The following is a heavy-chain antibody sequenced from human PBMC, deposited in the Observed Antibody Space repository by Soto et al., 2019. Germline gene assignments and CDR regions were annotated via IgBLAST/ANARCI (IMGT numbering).Heavy chain of an antibody. D-gene: IGHD2-2*01. Sequence: VQLVQSGAEVKKPGASVKVSCKASGYTFTSYGISWVRQAPGQGLEWMGWISAYNGNTNYAQKLQGRVTMTTDTSTSTAYMELRSLRSDDTAVYYCARYGEGYCSSTSCYFHYYYGMDVWGQGTTVTVSS. CDR2: ISAYNGNT. J-gene: IGHJ6*02. V-gene: IGHV1-18*01. CDR1: GYTFTSYG. CDR3: ARYGEGYCSSTSCYFHYYYGMDV.